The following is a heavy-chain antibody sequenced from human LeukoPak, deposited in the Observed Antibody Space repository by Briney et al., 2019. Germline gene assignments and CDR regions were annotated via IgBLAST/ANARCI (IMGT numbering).Heavy chain of an antibody. CDR1: GGTCSSYA. CDR2: IIPIFGTA. V-gene: IGHV1-69*13. Sequence: SVKVSCKASGGTCSSYAISWVRQAPGQWLEWMGRIIPIFGTANYAQKFQGRVTITADESTSTAYMELSSLRSEDTAVYYCARGGYSYGYAIDYWGQGTLVTVSS. J-gene: IGHJ4*02. CDR3: ARGGYSYGYAIDY. D-gene: IGHD5-18*01.